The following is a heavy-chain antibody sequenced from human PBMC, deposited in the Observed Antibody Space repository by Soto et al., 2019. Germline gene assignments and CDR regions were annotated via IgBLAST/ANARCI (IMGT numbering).Heavy chain of an antibody. J-gene: IGHJ4*02. V-gene: IGHV3-30-3*01. Sequence: PGGSLRLSCAASGFTFSSYAMHWVRQAPGKGLEWVAVISYDGSNKYYADSVKGRFTISRDNSKNTLYLQMNSLRAEDTAAYYCARDPRPLEQYYFDYWGQGTLVTVSS. CDR3: ARDPRPLEQYYFDY. CDR2: ISYDGSNK. CDR1: GFTFSSYA. D-gene: IGHD3-3*01.